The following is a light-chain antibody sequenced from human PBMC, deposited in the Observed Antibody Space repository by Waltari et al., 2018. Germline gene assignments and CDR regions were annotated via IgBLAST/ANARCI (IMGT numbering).Light chain of an antibody. J-gene: IGLJ2*01. CDR2: EVT. CDR3: CSYAGSSTLV. CDR1: SSDVGRYTL. Sequence: QSALTQPASVSGSPGQSITISRTGTSSDVGRYTLVSWYQQHPGKAPKPMIYEVTKRPSGVSNRFSGSKSGNTASLTISGLQAEDEADYYCCSYAGSSTLVFGGGTKLTVL. V-gene: IGLV2-23*02.